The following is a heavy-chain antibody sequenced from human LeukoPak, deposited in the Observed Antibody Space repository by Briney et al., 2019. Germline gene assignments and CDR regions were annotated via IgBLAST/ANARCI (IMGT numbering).Heavy chain of an antibody. J-gene: IGHJ4*02. CDR1: GFTFGSHA. Sequence: GSLRLSCAGSGFTFGSHAMNWVRQAPGKGLEWVSSISGGGSNTYYADSVKGRFTISRDNSKNTLYLQMSSLRAEDTAIYYCATGLYSSSWSVNYWGQGTLVTVSS. V-gene: IGHV3-23*01. D-gene: IGHD6-13*01. CDR3: ATGLYSSSWSVNY. CDR2: ISGGGSNT.